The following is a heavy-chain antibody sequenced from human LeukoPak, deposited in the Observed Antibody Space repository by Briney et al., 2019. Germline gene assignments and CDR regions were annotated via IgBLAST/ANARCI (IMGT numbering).Heavy chain of an antibody. V-gene: IGHV1-46*01. CDR1: GYGFTSYY. J-gene: IGHJ4*02. Sequence: ASVKVSCKAFGYGFTSYYIHWVRQAPGQGLEWMGIINPSVGGTTYARKFRDRVTMTRDTSTSTVYMELSSLRSEDTAVYHCVREESGGYFDYWGQGTLVTVSS. CDR2: INPSVGGT. CDR3: VREESGGYFDY. D-gene: IGHD2-8*02.